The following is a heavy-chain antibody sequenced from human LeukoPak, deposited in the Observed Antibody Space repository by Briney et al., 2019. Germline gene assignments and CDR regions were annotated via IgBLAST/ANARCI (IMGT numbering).Heavy chain of an antibody. Sequence: ASVKVSCKASGYTFTGYYMHWVRQAPGQGLEWMGWINPNSGGTNYAQKFQGRVTMTRDTSISTAYMELSRLGSDDTAVYYCAREGGFGELLSGLDYWGQGTLVTVSS. CDR3: AREGGFGELLSGLDY. CDR2: INPNSGGT. CDR1: GYTFTGYY. D-gene: IGHD3-10*01. V-gene: IGHV1-2*02. J-gene: IGHJ4*02.